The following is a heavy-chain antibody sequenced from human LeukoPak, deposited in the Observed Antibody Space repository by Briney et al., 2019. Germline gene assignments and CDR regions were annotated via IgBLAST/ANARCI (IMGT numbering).Heavy chain of an antibody. V-gene: IGHV7-4-1*01. CDR2: INTSTGNP. CDR1: GYTFTIYA. CDR3: ARGLRYFDWLLKRDYYYYYGMDV. Sequence: ASVTVSFTASGYTFTIYAMNWVRQAPGQGLEWMGWINTSTGNPTYAQGFTGRFVFSLDTSVSTAYLQICSLKAEDTAVYYCARGLRYFDWLLKRDYYYYYGMDVWGQGTTVTVSS. J-gene: IGHJ6*02. D-gene: IGHD3-9*01.